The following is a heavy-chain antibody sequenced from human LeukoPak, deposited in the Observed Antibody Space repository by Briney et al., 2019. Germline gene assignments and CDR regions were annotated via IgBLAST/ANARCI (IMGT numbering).Heavy chain of an antibody. V-gene: IGHV4-4*07. Sequence: PSETLSLTCTVSGGSISSYYWSWIRQPDGQGQEWIGRIYTSGSTNYNPSLKSRVTMSVDTSKNQFSLKLSSVTAADTAVYYCARDLMVRGVITEFDYWGQGTLVTVSS. J-gene: IGHJ4*02. D-gene: IGHD3-10*01. CDR2: IYTSGST. CDR1: GGSISSYY. CDR3: ARDLMVRGVITEFDY.